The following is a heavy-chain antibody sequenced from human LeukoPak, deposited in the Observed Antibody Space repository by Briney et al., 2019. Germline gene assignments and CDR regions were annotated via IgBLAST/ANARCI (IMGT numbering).Heavy chain of an antibody. J-gene: IGHJ4*02. CDR3: AKGLRSNRAVAGTDH. CDR2: ISWNGGST. Sequence: GGSLRLSCAASGFTFDNYAMHWVRQAPGKGLEWVSGISWNGGSTGYADSVKGRFTISRDNAKNSLYLQMNSLRAEDTALYYCAKGLRSNRAVAGTDHWGQGTLVTVSS. D-gene: IGHD6-19*01. V-gene: IGHV3-9*01. CDR1: GFTFDNYA.